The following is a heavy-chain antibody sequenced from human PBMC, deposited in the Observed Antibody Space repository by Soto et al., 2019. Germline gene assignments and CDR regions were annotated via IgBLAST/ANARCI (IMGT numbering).Heavy chain of an antibody. J-gene: IGHJ6*02. D-gene: IGHD3-10*01. Sequence: QVQLVQSGAEVKKPGSSVKVSCKTSGVSFNNNGIGWVRQAPGHGHEWMGGVSTPFRTSNYARKFQGRISITADASTGTVNMELRSLTSEDTAQYYCARVLYYGSGSYSPYGMDVWGQGTTVTVSS. CDR3: ARVLYYGSGSYSPYGMDV. CDR1: GVSFNNNG. CDR2: VSTPFRTS. V-gene: IGHV1-69*01.